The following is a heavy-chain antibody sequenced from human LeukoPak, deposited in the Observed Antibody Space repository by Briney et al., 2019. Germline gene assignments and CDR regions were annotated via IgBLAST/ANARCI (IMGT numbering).Heavy chain of an antibody. CDR2: IAGSGGGT. J-gene: IGHJ4*02. CDR1: GFTFSSYA. Sequence: GGSLRLSCAASGFTFSSYAMNWVRQAPGKGLEWVSAIAGSGGGTKYADSVKGRFTISRDNSKNTLYLQMNSLRAEDTAIYYCAKDVGYYGPDYWGQGTSVTVSS. D-gene: IGHD3-10*01. V-gene: IGHV3-23*01. CDR3: AKDVGYYGPDY.